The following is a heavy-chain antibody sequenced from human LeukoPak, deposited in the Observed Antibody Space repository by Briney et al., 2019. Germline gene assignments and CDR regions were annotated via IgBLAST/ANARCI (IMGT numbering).Heavy chain of an antibody. CDR1: GDSVSSNSAA. CDR3: AKELELQRSYNWFDP. D-gene: IGHD1-7*01. CDR2: TYYRSKWFY. J-gene: IGHJ5*02. Sequence: SQTLSLTCGISGDSVSSNSAAWNWIRQSPSRGLEWLGRTYYRSKWFYDYAVSVKSRITINPDTFKNQFSLQLNSVTPDDTAVYYCAKELELQRSYNWFDPWGQGTLVTVSS. V-gene: IGHV6-1*01.